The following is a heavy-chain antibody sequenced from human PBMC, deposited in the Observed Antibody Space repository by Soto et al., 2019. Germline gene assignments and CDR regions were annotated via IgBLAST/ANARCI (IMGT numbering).Heavy chain of an antibody. J-gene: IGHJ4*02. CDR1: GFTFSTYS. V-gene: IGHV3-21*01. CDR3: ARGWVTTGNFDY. CDR2: IISTGNHL. Sequence: EVQLVESGGGLVKPGGSLRLSCAASGFTFSTYSMNWVRQAPGKGLEWVSSIISTGNHLYYADSVMGRFTISRDNAKNSLYLQMNSLRADDTAVYFCARGWVTTGNFDYWGQGTLVTVSS. D-gene: IGHD4-17*01.